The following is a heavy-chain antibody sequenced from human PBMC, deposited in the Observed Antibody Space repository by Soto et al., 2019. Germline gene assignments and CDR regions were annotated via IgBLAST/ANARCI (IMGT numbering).Heavy chain of an antibody. CDR3: ARLPRLRYFDWLFYPDY. CDR1: GGSISSSSYY. V-gene: IGHV4-39*01. Sequence: PPETLSLTCTVSGGSISSSSYYWGWIRQPPGKGLEWIGSIYYSGSTYYNPSLKSRVTISVDTSKNQFSLKLSSVTAADTAVYYCARLPRLRYFDWLFYPDYWGQGTLVTVSS. CDR2: IYYSGST. J-gene: IGHJ4*02. D-gene: IGHD3-9*01.